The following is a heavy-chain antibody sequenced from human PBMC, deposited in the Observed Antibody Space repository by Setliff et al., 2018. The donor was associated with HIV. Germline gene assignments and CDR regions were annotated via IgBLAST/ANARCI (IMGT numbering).Heavy chain of an antibody. V-gene: IGHV1-2*04. CDR3: AREIRNYDFWSGYWEDHYFDS. CDR2: INPNSGGT. CDR1: GYTFTGYY. D-gene: IGHD3-3*01. J-gene: IGHJ4*02. Sequence: GASVKVSCKASGYTFTGYYMHWVRQAPGQGLEWMGWINPNSGGTNFAQKFQGWVTMTRDTSISTAYMELSRLGSEDTAVYYCAREIRNYDFWSGYWEDHYFDSWGQGTLVTVSS.